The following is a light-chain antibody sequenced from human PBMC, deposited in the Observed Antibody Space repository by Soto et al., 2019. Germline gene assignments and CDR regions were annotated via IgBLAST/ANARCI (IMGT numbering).Light chain of an antibody. Sequence: DIQMTPSPSSLSASVGDSFTITCRASQSISSYLNWYQQKPGKDPKLLIYAASSLQSGVPSRFSGSGSGTDFTLTISSLQPEEFATYYCQQSYSTPITVGQGTRREI. CDR3: QQSYSTPIT. CDR2: AAS. CDR1: QSISSY. J-gene: IGKJ5*01. V-gene: IGKV1-39*01.